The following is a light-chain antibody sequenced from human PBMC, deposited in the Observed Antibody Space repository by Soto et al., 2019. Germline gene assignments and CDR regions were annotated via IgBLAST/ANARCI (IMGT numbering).Light chain of an antibody. CDR3: QQDNSYPWT. V-gene: IGKV1-5*03. CDR1: QSISSW. J-gene: IGKJ1*01. CDR2: KAS. Sequence: DIQMTQSPSTLSASVGDRVTITCRASQSISSWLSWYQQKQGKAPNLLIDKASILESGVPSRFSGSGSGTEFTLTISSLQTDDFATYYSQQDNSYPWTFGQGTQVEIK.